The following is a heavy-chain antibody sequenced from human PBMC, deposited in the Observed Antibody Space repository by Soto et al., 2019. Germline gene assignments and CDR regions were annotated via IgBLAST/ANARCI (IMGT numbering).Heavy chain of an antibody. Sequence: GGSLRLSCAASGFTFDDYAMHWVRQAPGKGLEWVSLISGGGGSTYYADSVKGRFTISRDNSKNSLYLQMNSLRTEDTALYYCANSETGSFDYWGQGTLVTVSS. J-gene: IGHJ4*02. CDR3: ANSETGSFDY. V-gene: IGHV3-43*02. D-gene: IGHD1-26*01. CDR1: GFTFDDYA. CDR2: ISGGGGST.